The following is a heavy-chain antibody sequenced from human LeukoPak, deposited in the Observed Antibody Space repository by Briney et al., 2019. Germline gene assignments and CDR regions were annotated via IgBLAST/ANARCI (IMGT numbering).Heavy chain of an antibody. Sequence: PGGSLRLSCAASGFTFSSYEMNWVRQAPGKGLEWVSSISSSSDYIYYADSVEGRFTISRDNAKNSLYVQMNSLRAEDTAVYYCARVRDRGGYNSIEYFQHWGQGTLVTVSS. CDR2: ISSSSDYI. V-gene: IGHV3-21*01. CDR1: GFTFSSYE. CDR3: ARVRDRGGYNSIEYFQH. J-gene: IGHJ1*01. D-gene: IGHD5-24*01.